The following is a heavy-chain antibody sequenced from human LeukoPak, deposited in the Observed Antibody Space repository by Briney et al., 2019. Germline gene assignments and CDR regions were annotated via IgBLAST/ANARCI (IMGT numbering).Heavy chain of an antibody. J-gene: IGHJ4*02. CDR2: IYYSGST. D-gene: IGHD6-19*01. V-gene: IGHV4-39*01. CDR1: GGSISSSSYY. Sequence: SETLSLTCTVSGGSISSSSYYWGWIRQPPGKGLEWIGSIYYSGSTYYNPSLKSRVTISVDTSKNQFSLKLSSVTAADTAVYYCARRIAVAGYYFDYWGQGTLVTVSS. CDR3: ARRIAVAGYYFDY.